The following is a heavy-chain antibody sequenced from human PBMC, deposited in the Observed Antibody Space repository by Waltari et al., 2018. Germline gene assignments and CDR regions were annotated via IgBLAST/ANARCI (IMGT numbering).Heavy chain of an antibody. J-gene: IGHJ6*02. D-gene: IGHD6-13*01. Sequence: QVHVVESGGGVVQPGGFLRLSCAASGFTLGNYGMHWVRQAPGKGLEWVAVIQYDGSIKNYADSVKGRFTISRENSKNTLYLEMKSLRAEDTAVYYCAREYSRICFHALDGWGQGTAVTVSS. CDR3: AREYSRICFHALDG. CDR2: IQYDGSIK. V-gene: IGHV3-33*05. CDR1: GFTLGNYG.